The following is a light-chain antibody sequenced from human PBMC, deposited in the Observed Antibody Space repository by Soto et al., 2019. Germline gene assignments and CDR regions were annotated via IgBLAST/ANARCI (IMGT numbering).Light chain of an antibody. V-gene: IGKV3-20*01. J-gene: IGKJ5*01. Sequence: IGLTQSSATPSLSPGERATPSCRASQSVSSYLAWYQQKPGQAPRLLIYGTSSRATGIPDRFSGSGSGTDFTLTIGRLEPEDFAVYYCQQYGNSPITFGQGTRLEIK. CDR1: QSVSSY. CDR3: QQYGNSPIT. CDR2: GTS.